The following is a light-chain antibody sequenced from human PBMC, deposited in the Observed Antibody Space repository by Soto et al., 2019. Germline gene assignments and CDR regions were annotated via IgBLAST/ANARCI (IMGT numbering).Light chain of an antibody. CDR3: LQHNVFPRT. Sequence: DLLVNKCPSSLSAPVGDVVAITCRASQTIMTYLNWYQLKPGKPPKRLIYGSSSLQSGVPSRFSGRGSGTEFTLTISSLQPEDFATYYCLQHNVFPRTSGQGTKVDI. CDR1: QTIMTY. J-gene: IGKJ1*01. V-gene: IGKV1-17*01. CDR2: GSS.